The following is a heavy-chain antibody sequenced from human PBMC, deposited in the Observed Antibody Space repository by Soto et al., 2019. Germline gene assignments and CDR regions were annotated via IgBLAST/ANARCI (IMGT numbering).Heavy chain of an antibody. D-gene: IGHD3-22*01. J-gene: IGHJ2*01. CDR1: GVSISGTNW. CDR3: ARSGYDSSGFSRNYWYFNL. CDR2: IYHSGST. V-gene: IGHV4-4*02. Sequence: SETLSLTCAVSGVSISGTNWWSWVRQPPGKGLEWIGEIYHSGSTSYNPSLKSRVTISVDKSKTQFSLKLSSVTAADTAVYYCARSGYDSSGFSRNYWYFNLWGRGALVTVSS.